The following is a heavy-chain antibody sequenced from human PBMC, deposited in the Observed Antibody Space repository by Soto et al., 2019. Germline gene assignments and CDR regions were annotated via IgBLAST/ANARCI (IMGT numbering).Heavy chain of an antibody. CDR3: ASLFYYYYTRDWGAFDI. J-gene: IGHJ3*02. D-gene: IGHD3-22*01. CDR1: GASMSSYY. V-gene: IGHV4-59*08. CDR2: IYDSGNT. Sequence: QVQLQESGPGLVKPSETLSLTCTVSGASMSSYYWSWIRQPPGKGLEWIGNIYDSGNTYYNPSLKSRVTISVDTSNHQFSLRLSSVSAADTAVYYCASLFYYYYTRDWGAFDIWGQGTMVTVSS.